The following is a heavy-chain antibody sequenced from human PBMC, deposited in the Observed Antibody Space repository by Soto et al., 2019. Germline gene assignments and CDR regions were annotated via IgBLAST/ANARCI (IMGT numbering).Heavy chain of an antibody. V-gene: IGHV1-2*02. CDR2: INPNSGGT. J-gene: IGHJ4*02. CDR1: GYTFTGYY. Sequence: ASVKVSCKASGYTFTGYYMHWVRQAPGQGLEWMGWINPNSGGTNYAQKFQGRVTMTRDTSISTAYMELSRLRSDDTAVYYCARAATVWWPSFDYWGQGTLVTVSS. D-gene: IGHD5-12*01. CDR3: ARAATVWWPSFDY.